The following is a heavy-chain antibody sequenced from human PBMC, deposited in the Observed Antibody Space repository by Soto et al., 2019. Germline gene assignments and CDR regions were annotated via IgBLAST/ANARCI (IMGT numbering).Heavy chain of an antibody. CDR1: GFTFSSYA. J-gene: IGHJ1*01. CDR3: AKVIARQQLVSPFQH. D-gene: IGHD6-6*01. CDR2: ISNSGATT. V-gene: IGHV3-23*01. Sequence: GGSLRLSCAASGFTFSSYAMSWVRQAPGKGLEWVSSISNSGATTYYADSVKGRFTISRDNSKNTLYLQMNSLRAEDTAVYYCAKVIARQQLVSPFQHWGPGTLVTVSS.